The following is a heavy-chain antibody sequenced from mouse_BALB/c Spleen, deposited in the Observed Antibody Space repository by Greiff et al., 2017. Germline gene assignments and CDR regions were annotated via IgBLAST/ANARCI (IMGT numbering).Heavy chain of an antibody. J-gene: IGHJ4*01. D-gene: IGHD2-3*01. Sequence: EVKLMESGADLVKPGGSLKLSCAASGFTFSSYGMSWVRQPPDKRLEWFATISSGGSYTYYPDSVKGRFTISRDNTKNTLYLQMGSLKSEDTAMYYCARNEDYSYYAMDDWGQGTSVTVSS. CDR2: ISSGGSYT. CDR1: GFTFSSYG. V-gene: IGHV5-6*01. CDR3: ARNEDYSYYAMDD.